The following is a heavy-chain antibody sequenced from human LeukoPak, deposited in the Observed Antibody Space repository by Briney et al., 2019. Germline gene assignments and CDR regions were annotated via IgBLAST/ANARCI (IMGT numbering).Heavy chain of an antibody. CDR3: ARDSGELLYDYYYYGMDV. J-gene: IGHJ6*02. CDR2: ISSSSSYI. D-gene: IGHD1-26*01. Sequence: GGSLRLSCAASGFTFSSYSMNWVRQAPGKGLEWVSSISSSSSYIYYADSVKGRFTISRDNAENSLYLQMNSLRAEDTAVYYCARDSGELLYDYYYYGMDVWGQGTTVTVSS. CDR1: GFTFSSYS. V-gene: IGHV3-21*01.